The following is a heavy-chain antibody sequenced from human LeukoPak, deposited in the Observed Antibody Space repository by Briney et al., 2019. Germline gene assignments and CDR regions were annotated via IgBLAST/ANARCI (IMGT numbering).Heavy chain of an antibody. J-gene: IGHJ2*01. V-gene: IGHV4-39*02. Sequence: SETLSLTCTVSGGSISSSSHYWGWIRQPPGKGLEWIGSIYHSGSTVYNPSLKSRVAISVDTSRNQFSLKLNSVTASDTAVYYCARDTTVTDWYFDLWGRGTLVTVSS. CDR1: GGSISSSSHY. CDR3: ARDTTVTDWYFDL. CDR2: IYHSGST. D-gene: IGHD4-17*01.